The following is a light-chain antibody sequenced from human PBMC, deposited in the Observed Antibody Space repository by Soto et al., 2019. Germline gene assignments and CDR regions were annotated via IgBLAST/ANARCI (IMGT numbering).Light chain of an antibody. CDR3: VSAFLLFP. V-gene: IGKV1-9*01. Sequence: SPAALSAYKKDRVTITCRASQGISSYLAWYQQNPGRAPKLLIYAASTLPSGVPSRFSGSGPGTEFTLTIFILEPDGIRACSRVSAFLLFPFG. J-gene: IGKJ5*01. CDR1: QGISSY. CDR2: AAS.